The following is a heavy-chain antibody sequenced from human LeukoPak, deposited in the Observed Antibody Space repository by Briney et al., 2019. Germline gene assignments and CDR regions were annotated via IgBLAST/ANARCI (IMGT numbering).Heavy chain of an antibody. CDR2: ISYDGSNK. CDR3: ARDSLYGLGSSYGY. Sequence: GGSLRLSCAASGFTFSSYAMHWVRQAPGKGLEWVAVISYDGSNKYYADSVKGRFTIFRDNSKNTLYLQMNSLRAEDTAVYYCARDSLYGLGSSYGYWSQGTLVTVSS. D-gene: IGHD3-10*01. J-gene: IGHJ4*02. CDR1: GFTFSSYA. V-gene: IGHV3-30-3*01.